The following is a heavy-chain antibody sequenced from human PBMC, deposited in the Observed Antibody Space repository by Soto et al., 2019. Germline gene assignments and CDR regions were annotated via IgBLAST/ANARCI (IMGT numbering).Heavy chain of an antibody. CDR1: GFTFSSYG. J-gene: IGHJ6*03. CDR2: IWYDGSNK. V-gene: IGHV3-33*01. CDR3: AREASALTGWDYYYYYMDV. Sequence: GGSLRLSCAASGFTFSSYGMHWVRQAPGKGLEWVAVIWYDGSNKYYADSVKGRFTISRDNSKNTLYLQMNSLRAEDTAVYYCAREASALTGWDYYYYYMDVWGKGTTVTVSS. D-gene: IGHD3-9*01.